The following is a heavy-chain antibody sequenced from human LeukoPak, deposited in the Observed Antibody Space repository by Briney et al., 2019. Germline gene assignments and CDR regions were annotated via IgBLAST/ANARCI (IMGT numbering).Heavy chain of an antibody. CDR3: ARIRQIRFGESDY. CDR1: GFTFSSYS. CDR2: ISSSSNYI. V-gene: IGHV3-21*01. D-gene: IGHD3-10*01. Sequence: GGSLRLSCAASGFTFSSYSMNWFRQAPGKGLEWVSSISSSSNYIYYADSVKGRFTISRDNAKNSLYLQMNSLRAEDTAVYYCARIRQIRFGESDYWGQGTLVTVSS. J-gene: IGHJ4*02.